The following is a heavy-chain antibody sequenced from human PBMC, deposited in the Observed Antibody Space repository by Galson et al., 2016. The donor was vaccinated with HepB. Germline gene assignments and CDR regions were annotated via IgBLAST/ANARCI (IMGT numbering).Heavy chain of an antibody. CDR1: GFTFNNYD. D-gene: IGHD1-26*01. J-gene: IGHJ4*02. CDR2: IARSGGTT. Sequence: SLRLSCAASGFTFNNYDMHWFRQAPGKGLEWVSYIARSGGTTLYADSVKGRFTISRDNAKNSLYLQMNSLRDEDTAVYYRARDVRGSEDYWGQGTLVTVSS. CDR3: ARDVRGSEDY. V-gene: IGHV3-48*02.